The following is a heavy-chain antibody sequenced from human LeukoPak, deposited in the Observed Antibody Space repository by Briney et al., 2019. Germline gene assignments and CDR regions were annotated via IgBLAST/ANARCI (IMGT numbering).Heavy chain of an antibody. D-gene: IGHD1-26*01. CDR2: IYYSGST. J-gene: IGHJ4*02. CDR3: ARVGATRGTN. CDR1: GGSISSYY. V-gene: IGHV4-59*08. Sequence: SETLSLTCTVSGGSISSYYWSWIRQPPGKGLEWIGYIYYSGSTNYNPSLKSRVTISVDTSKNQFSLKLSSVTAADTAVYYCARVGATRGTNWGQGTLVTVSS.